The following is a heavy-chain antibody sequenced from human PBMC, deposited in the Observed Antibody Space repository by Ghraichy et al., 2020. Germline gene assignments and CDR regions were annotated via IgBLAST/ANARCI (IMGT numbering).Heavy chain of an antibody. CDR3: AKDSGYFKNYYYYGMDV. J-gene: IGHJ6*02. Sequence: GGSLRLSCAVSGFTFSSYAMSWVRQAPGKGLEWVSAISGSGGSTYYADSVKGRFTISRDNSKNTLYLQMNSLRAEDTAVYYCAKDSGYFKNYYYYGMDVWGQGTTVTVSS. CDR1: GFTFSSYA. V-gene: IGHV3-23*01. D-gene: IGHD5-12*01. CDR2: ISGSGGST.